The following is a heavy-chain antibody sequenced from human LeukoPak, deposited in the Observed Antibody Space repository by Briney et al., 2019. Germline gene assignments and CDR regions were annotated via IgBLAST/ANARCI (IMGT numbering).Heavy chain of an antibody. Sequence: SETLSLTCTVSGGSISSGGYSCSWIRQHPGKGLEWIGYIYYSGSTYYNPSLKSRVTISVDTSKNQFSLKLSSVTAADTAMYYCARDGGYSYGPFDYWGQGTLVTVSS. CDR1: GGSISSGGYS. J-gene: IGHJ4*02. CDR2: IYYSGST. CDR3: ARDGGYSYGPFDY. D-gene: IGHD5-18*01. V-gene: IGHV4-31*03.